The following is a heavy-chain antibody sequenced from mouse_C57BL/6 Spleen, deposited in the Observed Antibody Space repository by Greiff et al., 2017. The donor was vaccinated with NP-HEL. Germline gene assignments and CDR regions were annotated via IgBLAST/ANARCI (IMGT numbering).Heavy chain of an antibody. CDR2: ILPGSGST. D-gene: IGHD2-2*01. Sequence: LVESGAELMKPGASVKLSCKATGYTFTGYWIEWVKQRPGHGLEWIGEILPGSGSTNYNEKFKGKATFTADTSSNTAYMQLSSLTTEDSAIYYCARPRSTMVTDGAWFAYWGQGTLVTVSA. CDR1: GYTFTGYW. CDR3: ARPRSTMVTDGAWFAY. V-gene: IGHV1-9*01. J-gene: IGHJ3*01.